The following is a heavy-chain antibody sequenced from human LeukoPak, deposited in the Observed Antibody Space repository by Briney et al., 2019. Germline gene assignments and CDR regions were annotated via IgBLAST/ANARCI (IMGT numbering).Heavy chain of an antibody. V-gene: IGHV3-15*01. CDR2: IKSKTDGGTT. J-gene: IGHJ4*02. CDR3: TGRKTGSDY. Sequence: GGSLRLSCAASGFTFSGSALHWVRQASGKGLEWVGRIKSKTDGGTTDYAAPAKGRFTISRDDSKNTLYLQMNSLKAEDTAVYYCTGRKTGSDYWGQGTLVTDSS. D-gene: IGHD1-1*01. CDR1: GFTFSGSA.